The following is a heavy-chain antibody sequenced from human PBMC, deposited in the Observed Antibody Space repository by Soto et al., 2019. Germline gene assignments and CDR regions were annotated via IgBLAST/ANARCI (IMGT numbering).Heavy chain of an antibody. J-gene: IGHJ4*02. D-gene: IGHD5-12*01. CDR1: GYSFTSYW. Sequence: PGESLTISCKGSGYSFTSYWISWVRQMPGKGLEWMGRIDPSDSYTNYSPSFQGHVTISADKSISTAYLQWSSLKASDTAMYYCGSPYSGYDYLNSWGQGTLVTVYS. CDR2: IDPSDSYT. V-gene: IGHV5-10-1*01. CDR3: GSPYSGYDYLNS.